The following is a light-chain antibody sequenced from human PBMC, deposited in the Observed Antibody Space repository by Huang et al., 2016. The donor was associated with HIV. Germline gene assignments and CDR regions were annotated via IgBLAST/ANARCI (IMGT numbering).Light chain of an antibody. CDR3: QQSYSIPYT. Sequence: DIQLTQSPSSLSASVGDRVTITCRASQTISTYLNWYRQKPGKALNLLIYTTSTLQSGVPSRFSGSGSGTDFTLTISRLQPEDFATYYCQQSYSIPYTFGQGTKLEIK. CDR2: TTS. V-gene: IGKV1-39*01. CDR1: QTISTY. J-gene: IGKJ2*01.